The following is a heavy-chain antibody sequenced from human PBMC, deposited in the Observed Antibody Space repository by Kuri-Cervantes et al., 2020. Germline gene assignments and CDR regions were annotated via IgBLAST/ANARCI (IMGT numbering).Heavy chain of an antibody. Sequence: GGSLRLSCAASGFTFSSYGMHWVRQAPGKGLEWVAVISYDGSNKYYVDSVKGRFTISRDNSKNTLYLQMNSLRAEDTAVYYCAKAAWGANDYWGQGTLVTVSS. CDR2: ISYDGSNK. D-gene: IGHD3-16*01. V-gene: IGHV3-30*18. CDR3: AKAAWGANDY. J-gene: IGHJ4*02. CDR1: GFTFSSYG.